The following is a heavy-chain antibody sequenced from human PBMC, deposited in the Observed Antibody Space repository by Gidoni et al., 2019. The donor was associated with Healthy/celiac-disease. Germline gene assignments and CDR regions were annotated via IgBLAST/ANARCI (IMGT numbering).Heavy chain of an antibody. V-gene: IGHV1-18*01. D-gene: IGHD6-13*01. Sequence: QVQLVQSGAEVKKPGASVKVSCKASGYTFTSYGISWVRQAPGQGLDGMGWISAYNGNTNDAQKLQGRVTMTTDTSTSTAYMELRSLRSDDTAVYYCARDLRWDPSYSSSRFDYWGQGTLVTVSS. J-gene: IGHJ4*02. CDR1: GYTFTSYG. CDR3: ARDLRWDPSYSSSRFDY. CDR2: ISAYNGNT.